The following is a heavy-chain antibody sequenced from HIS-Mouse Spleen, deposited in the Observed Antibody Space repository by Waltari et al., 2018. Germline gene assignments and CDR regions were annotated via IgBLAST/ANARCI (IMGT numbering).Heavy chain of an antibody. CDR1: GGSISSSSYY. CDR3: AREIPYSSSWYDWYFER. V-gene: IGHV4-39*07. Sequence: QLQLQESGPGLVKPSETLSLTCTVSGGSISSSSYYWGWIRQPPGKGLEWIGSIYYSGGTYDFPVPISGGTISVATSKNQFSPKLCSVTGADTAVYYCAREIPYSSSWYDWYFERCGLSTRATVPS. J-gene: IGHJ2*01. CDR2: IYYSGGT. D-gene: IGHD6-13*01.